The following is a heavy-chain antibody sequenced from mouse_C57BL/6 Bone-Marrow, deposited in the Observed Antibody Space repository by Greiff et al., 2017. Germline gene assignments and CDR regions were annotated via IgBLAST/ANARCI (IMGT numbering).Heavy chain of an antibody. CDR1: GFNIKDDY. CDR3: TWGTGQVYFDY. J-gene: IGHJ2*01. Sequence: VQLQQSGAELVRPGASVKLSCKASGFNIKDDYMHWVKQRPEQGLEWIGWIDPENGDTEYASKFQGKATITADTASNTAYLQLSSLTSEDTAVYYGTWGTGQVYFDYWGQGTTLTVSS. CDR2: IDPENGDT. D-gene: IGHD3-2*02. V-gene: IGHV14-4*01.